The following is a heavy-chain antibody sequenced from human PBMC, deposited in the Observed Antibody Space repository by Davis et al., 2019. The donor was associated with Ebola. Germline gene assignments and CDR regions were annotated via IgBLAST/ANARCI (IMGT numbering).Heavy chain of an antibody. V-gene: IGHV4-59*01. Sequence: PSETLSLTCTVSGGSISSYYWSWIRQPPGKGLEWIGYIYYSGSTAYNPSLKSRVTMSVDTSNNQFSLKLSSVTAADTAVYYCARGRPHEYYDSSGYFSQGYYFDYWGQGTLVTVSS. D-gene: IGHD3-22*01. J-gene: IGHJ4*02. CDR2: IYYSGST. CDR3: ARGRPHEYYDSSGYFSQGYYFDY. CDR1: GGSISSYY.